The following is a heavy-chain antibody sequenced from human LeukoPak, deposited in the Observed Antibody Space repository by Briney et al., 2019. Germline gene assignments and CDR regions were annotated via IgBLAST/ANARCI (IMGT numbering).Heavy chain of an antibody. CDR3: AKPLVVVPAASGESDY. J-gene: IGHJ4*02. CDR2: ISGSGGST. D-gene: IGHD2-2*01. V-gene: IGHV3-23*01. CDR1: GFTFSSYA. Sequence: GGSLRLSCAASGFTFSSYAMSWVRQAPGKGLEWVSAISGSGGSTYYADSVKGRFTTSRDNSKNTLYLQMNSLRAEDTAVHYCAKPLVVVPAASGESDYWGQGTLVTVSS.